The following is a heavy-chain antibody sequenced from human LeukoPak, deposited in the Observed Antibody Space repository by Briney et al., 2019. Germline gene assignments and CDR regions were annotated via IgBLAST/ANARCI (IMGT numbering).Heavy chain of an antibody. CDR2: INHSGST. J-gene: IGHJ6*02. V-gene: IGHV4-34*01. D-gene: IGHD2-15*01. CDR1: GGSFSGYY. CDR3: ARGVVAGYYYYGMDV. Sequence: SETLSLTCAVYGGSFSGYYWSWIRQPPGKGLEWIGEINHSGSTNYNPSLKSRVTISVDTFKNQFSLKLSSVTAADTAVYYCARGVVAGYYYYGMDVWGQGTTVTVSS.